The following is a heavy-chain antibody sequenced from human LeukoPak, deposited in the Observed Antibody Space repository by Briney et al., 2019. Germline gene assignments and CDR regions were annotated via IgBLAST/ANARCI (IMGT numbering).Heavy chain of an antibody. CDR3: VRGGTSYYASD. Sequence: GWSLRLSCATSGFTINYYYMSWVRQAPGKGLEWVSLPYGDGTSYYTDSVRGRSTISRDNSKNALYFQMSSLRAEDTAVYYCVRGGTSYYASDWGQGTLVTVSS. D-gene: IGHD3-3*01. CDR1: GFTINYYY. J-gene: IGHJ4*02. V-gene: IGHV3-66*01. CDR2: PYGDGTS.